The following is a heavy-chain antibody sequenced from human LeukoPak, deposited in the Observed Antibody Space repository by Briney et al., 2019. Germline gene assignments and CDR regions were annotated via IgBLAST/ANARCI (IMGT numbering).Heavy chain of an antibody. J-gene: IGHJ6*03. CDR1: GFTFSDYY. V-gene: IGHV3-11*01. CDR3: ARLEQYHRGHFYYYMDV. Sequence: GGSMRLSCAASGFTFSDYYMTWIRQAPGKGLEWVSYMTISGTTIYYADSVRGRLTISRDNAKKSLYLQMNSLRAEDTAVYYCARLEQYHRGHFYYYMDVWGKGTTVTVSS. D-gene: IGHD2-2*01. CDR2: MTISGTTI.